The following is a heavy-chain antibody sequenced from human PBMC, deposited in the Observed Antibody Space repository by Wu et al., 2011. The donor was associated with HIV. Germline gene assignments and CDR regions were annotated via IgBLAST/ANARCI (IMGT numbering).Heavy chain of an antibody. V-gene: IGHV1-69*14. Sequence: QVQLVQSGAELKKPGSSVRVSCKTSGGSFNNYAINWMRQAPGQGLEWMGGILPMFGTTNYAQKFQGRVTITADKSATTVYMELRSLRSEDTAVYYCARSGVSAEYYFYYMNVWGKGTTVTVSS. CDR1: GGSFNNYA. D-gene: IGHD2-2*01. J-gene: IGHJ6*03. CDR3: ARSGVSAEYYFYYMNV. CDR2: ILPMFGTT.